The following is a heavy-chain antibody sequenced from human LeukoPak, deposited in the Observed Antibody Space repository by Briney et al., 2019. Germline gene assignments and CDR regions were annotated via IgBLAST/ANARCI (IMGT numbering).Heavy chain of an antibody. D-gene: IGHD2-2*01. J-gene: IGHJ4*02. CDR1: GGSISSSSYY. CDR3: ASPAADFDY. Sequence: SETLSLTCTVSGGSISSSSYYWGWIRQPPGKGLEWIGSIYYSGSTYYNPSLKSRVTISVDTSKNQFSLKLSSVTAADTAVYYCASPAADFDYWGQGTLVTVSS. CDR2: IYYSGST. V-gene: IGHV4-39*07.